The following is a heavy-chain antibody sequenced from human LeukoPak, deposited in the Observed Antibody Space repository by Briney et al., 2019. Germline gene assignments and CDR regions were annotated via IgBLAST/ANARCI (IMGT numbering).Heavy chain of an antibody. Sequence: PRRSLRLSCAASGFTFSSYAMHWVRQAPGKGLEWVAVISYDGSNKYYADSVKGRFTISRDNSKNTLYLQMNSLRAEDTAVYYCAKDRVVGATTYFQHWGQGTLVTVSS. CDR3: AKDRVVGATTYFQH. CDR2: ISYDGSNK. CDR1: GFTFSSYA. J-gene: IGHJ1*01. V-gene: IGHV3-30*01. D-gene: IGHD1-26*01.